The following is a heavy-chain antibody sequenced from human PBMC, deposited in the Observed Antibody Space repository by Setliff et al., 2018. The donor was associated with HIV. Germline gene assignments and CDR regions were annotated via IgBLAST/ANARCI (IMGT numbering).Heavy chain of an antibody. D-gene: IGHD3-22*01. CDR2: IHYSGST. J-gene: IGHJ4*02. Sequence: PSETLSLTCAVYGGSFSGYYWSWIRQPPGKGLEWIGNIHYSGSTYYNPSLKSRVTISKDTSKNQFSLHLSSVTAADTAVYYCARDTYDSRGYFFGYWGQGTLVTVSS. V-gene: IGHV4-34*01. CDR1: GGSFSGYY. CDR3: ARDTYDSRGYFFGY.